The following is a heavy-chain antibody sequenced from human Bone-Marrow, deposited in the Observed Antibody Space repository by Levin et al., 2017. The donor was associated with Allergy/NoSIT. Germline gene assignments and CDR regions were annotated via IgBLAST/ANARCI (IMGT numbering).Heavy chain of an antibody. CDR1: GFTFGDYA. V-gene: IGHV3-9*01. CDR3: TKDSHYYYDSIDNRFDP. D-gene: IGHD3-22*01. Sequence: TGGSLRLSCAASGFTFGDYAMHWVRQVPGKGLEWVSGISWNSGSLGYAESVKGRLTISRDNAKNSLYLQMSSLRPEDTALYFCTKDSHYYYDSIDNRFDPWGQGTLVTVSS. J-gene: IGHJ5*02. CDR2: ISWNSGSL.